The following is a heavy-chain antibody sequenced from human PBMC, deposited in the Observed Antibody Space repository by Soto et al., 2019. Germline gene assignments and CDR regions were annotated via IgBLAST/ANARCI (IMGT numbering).Heavy chain of an antibody. CDR3: ARRGGGYYYTYYFDY. Sequence: PSETLSLTCTVSGGSITSSEYYWAWIRQPPGKGLQFVGTIYYSGSTNYNPSLKSRVTISVDTSKNQFSLKLSSVTAADTAVYYCARRGGGYYYTYYFDYWGQGTLVTVSS. V-gene: IGHV4-39*07. CDR1: GGSITSSEYY. D-gene: IGHD3-22*01. J-gene: IGHJ4*02. CDR2: IYYSGST.